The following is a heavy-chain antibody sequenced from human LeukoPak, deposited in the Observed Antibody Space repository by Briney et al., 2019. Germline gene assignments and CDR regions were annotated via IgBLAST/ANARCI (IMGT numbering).Heavy chain of an antibody. J-gene: IGHJ3*02. Sequence: GRSLRLSCAASGFTFSSYGMHWVRQAPGKGLEWVAVISYDGSNKYYADSVKGRFTISRDNSKNTLYLQMNSLRAEDTAVYYCARVYGNYDFWSGPDAFDIWGQGTMVTVSS. CDR1: GFTFSSYG. V-gene: IGHV3-30*03. CDR2: ISYDGSNK. D-gene: IGHD3-3*01. CDR3: ARVYGNYDFWSGPDAFDI.